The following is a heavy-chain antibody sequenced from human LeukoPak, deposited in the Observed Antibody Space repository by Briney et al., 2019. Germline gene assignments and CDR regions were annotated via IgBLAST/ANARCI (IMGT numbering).Heavy chain of an antibody. CDR3: ARVGVDSSGYYYYYYYYYMDV. J-gene: IGHJ6*03. D-gene: IGHD3-22*01. V-gene: IGHV3-23*01. CDR2: ISGKGGTT. Sequence: GGSLRLSCAASGFTFSTYDMNWVRQAPGKGLEWVATISGKGGTTHYADSVKGRFTISRDNSQNTLYLQMSSLRDEDTAMYYCARVGVDSSGYYYYYYYYYMDVWGKGTTVTVSS. CDR1: GFTFSTYD.